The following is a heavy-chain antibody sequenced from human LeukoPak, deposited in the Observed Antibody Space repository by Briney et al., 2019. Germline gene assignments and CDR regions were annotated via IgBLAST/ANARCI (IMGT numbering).Heavy chain of an antibody. Sequence: SETLSLTCTVSGGSINTYYWSWVRQPPGKGLEWIGYIYSSGSTNYNPSLKTRVTMLVDTSKNQFSLKLSSVTAADTAVYYCARHPSAVAGKTFDCWGQGTLVTVSS. D-gene: IGHD6-19*01. CDR1: GGSINTYY. CDR3: ARHPSAVAGKTFDC. CDR2: IYSSGST. V-gene: IGHV4-59*08. J-gene: IGHJ4*02.